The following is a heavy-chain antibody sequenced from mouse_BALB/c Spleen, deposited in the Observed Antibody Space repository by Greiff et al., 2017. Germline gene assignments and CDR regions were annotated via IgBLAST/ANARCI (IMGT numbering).Heavy chain of an antibody. Sequence: EVKLQESGPELVKPGASVKISCKASGYTFTDYNMHWVKQSHGKSLEWIGYIYPYNGGTGYNQKFKSKATLTVDNSSSTAYMELRSLTSEDSAVYFCARGGGKSYYYAMDYWGQGTSVTVSS. V-gene: IGHV1S29*02. CDR1: GYTFTDYN. D-gene: IGHD2-1*01. CDR3: ARGGGKSYYYAMDY. CDR2: IYPYNGGT. J-gene: IGHJ4*01.